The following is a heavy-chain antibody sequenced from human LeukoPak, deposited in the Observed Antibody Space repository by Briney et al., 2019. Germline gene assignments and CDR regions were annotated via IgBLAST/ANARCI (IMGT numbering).Heavy chain of an antibody. CDR3: AADNDYSVQQWLPRGAY. CDR2: IVVGSGST. V-gene: IGHV1-58*02. J-gene: IGHJ4*02. D-gene: IGHD4-11*01. CDR1: GFTFTRSA. Sequence: SVKLSCKASGFTFTRSAMQWVRQARGQPLEWIGWIVVGSGSTDYAQKFQERVTITRDMSTSTAYMELSSLTSEDTAVYYCAADNDYSVQQWLPRGAYWGQGTLVTVSS.